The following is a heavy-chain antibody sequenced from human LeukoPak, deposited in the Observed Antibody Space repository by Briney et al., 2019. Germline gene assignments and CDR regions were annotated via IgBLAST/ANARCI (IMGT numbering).Heavy chain of an antibody. J-gene: IGHJ6*03. Sequence: ASVKVSCKASGYTFTSYDINWVRQATGQGLEWMGWMNPNSGNTGYAQKFQGRVTITRNTSISTAYMELGSLRSEDTAVYYCARVDSSSLYYYYYYMDVWGKGTTVTVSS. CDR3: ARVDSSSLYYYYYYMDV. D-gene: IGHD6-6*01. CDR1: GYTFTSYD. CDR2: MNPNSGNT. V-gene: IGHV1-8*03.